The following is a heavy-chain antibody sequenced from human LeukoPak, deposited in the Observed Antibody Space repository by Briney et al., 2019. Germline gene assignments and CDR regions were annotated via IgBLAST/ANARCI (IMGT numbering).Heavy chain of an antibody. D-gene: IGHD6-6*01. CDR2: ISSSGSNI. V-gene: IGHV3-48*03. Sequence: GGSLRLSCAASGFTFSSYEMNWVRQAPGKGLEWVSYISSSGSNIYYADSVKGRFTISGDNAKNSLFLQMNSLRAEDTAVYYCARLYSSSSGRALDYWGQGTLVTVSS. CDR1: GFTFSSYE. CDR3: ARLYSSSSGRALDY. J-gene: IGHJ4*02.